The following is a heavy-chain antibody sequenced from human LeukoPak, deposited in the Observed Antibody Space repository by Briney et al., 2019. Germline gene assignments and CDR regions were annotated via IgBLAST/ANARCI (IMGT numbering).Heavy chain of an antibody. CDR1: GFIFRNYA. CDR3: GKAEAGTYYFDY. Sequence: PGGSLRLSCAASGFIFRNYAMRCVRQAPGKGLEWVSAINGGGGDSFYADSVKGRFTISRDNSKNTLYLQMSSLRVEDTAVYYCGKAEAGTYYFDYWGQGTLVTVSS. CDR2: INGGGGDS. V-gene: IGHV3-23*01. D-gene: IGHD6-19*01. J-gene: IGHJ4*02.